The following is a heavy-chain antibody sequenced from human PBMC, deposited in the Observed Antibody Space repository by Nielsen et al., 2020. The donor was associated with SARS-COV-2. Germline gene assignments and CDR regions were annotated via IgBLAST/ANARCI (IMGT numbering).Heavy chain of an antibody. J-gene: IGHJ4*02. CDR3: ARGSFGELLSPFDY. CDR2: IGTAGDT. CDR1: QFTVSSND. V-gene: IGHV3-13*01. D-gene: IGHD3-10*01. Sequence: GESLKISCAASQFTVSSNDMHWVRQATGKGLEWVSAIGTAGDTYYLGSVKGRFTMSRDNAKNSLFLQMNSLRAEDTAVYYCARGSFGELLSPFDYWGRGTLVTVSS.